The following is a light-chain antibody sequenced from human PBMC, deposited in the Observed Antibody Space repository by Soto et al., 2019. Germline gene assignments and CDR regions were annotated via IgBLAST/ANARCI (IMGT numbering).Light chain of an antibody. CDR2: GAS. CDR3: QQYGTSPYT. CDR1: QSVSSSY. V-gene: IGKV3-20*01. J-gene: IGKJ2*01. Sequence: EIVLTQSPGTLSLSPGERATLSCRASQSVSSSYLAWYQQNPGQAPRLLIYGASSRATGIPDRFSGSGSGTDFTLTISRLEPEDLAVYYCQQYGTSPYTFGKGNTLEIK.